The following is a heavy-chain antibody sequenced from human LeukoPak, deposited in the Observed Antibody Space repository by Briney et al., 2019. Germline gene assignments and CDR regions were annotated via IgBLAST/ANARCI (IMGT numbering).Heavy chain of an antibody. Sequence: EPGGSLRLSCAASGFTFSSYWMQWVRQAPGQGLVWVSRIDTDGNSTNYADSVKGRLTISRDNARNTLYLQMNSLRAEDTAVYYCVRGRAAAHYWGQGTLITVSP. V-gene: IGHV3-74*01. CDR2: IDTDGNST. D-gene: IGHD6-13*01. CDR3: VRGRAAAHY. CDR1: GFTFSSYW. J-gene: IGHJ4*02.